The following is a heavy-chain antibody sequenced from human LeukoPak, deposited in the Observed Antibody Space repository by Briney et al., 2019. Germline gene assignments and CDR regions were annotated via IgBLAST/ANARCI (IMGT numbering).Heavy chain of an antibody. CDR3: ARGYDSSGYQRGAPNDY. CDR2: MNPNSGNT. D-gene: IGHD3-22*01. V-gene: IGHV1-8*01. Sequence: ASVKVSCKASGYTFTSYDINWVRQATGQGLEWMGWMNPNSGNTGYAQKFQGRVTMTRNTSISTAYMELSSLRSEDTAVYYCARGYDSSGYQRGAPNDYWGQGTLVTVSS. CDR1: GYTFTSYD. J-gene: IGHJ4*02.